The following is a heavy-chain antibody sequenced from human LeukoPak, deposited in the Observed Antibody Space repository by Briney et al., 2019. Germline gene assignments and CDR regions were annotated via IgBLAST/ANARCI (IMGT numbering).Heavy chain of an antibody. V-gene: IGHV6-1*01. CDR1: GDSVSANSAA. CDR3: ARENKDSSTWYYNWFDP. J-gene: IGHJ5*02. Sequence: SQTLSLTCDISGDSVSANSAAWNWIRQSPSRGLEWLGRTYYRSKWNNDYAVSVKSRITINPDTSKNQFSLQLSSVTPEDTAVYYCARENKDSSTWYYNWFDPWGPGTLVTVSS. CDR2: TYYRSKWNN. D-gene: IGHD6-13*01.